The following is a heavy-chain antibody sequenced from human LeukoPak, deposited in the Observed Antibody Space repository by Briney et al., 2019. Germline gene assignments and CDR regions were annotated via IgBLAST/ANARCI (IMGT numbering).Heavy chain of an antibody. CDR3: AIGCKGDCLSSGYEF. Sequence: RGSLRLSCAASGFIFNNYAMNWVRQAPGKGLEWVSGLSDDGFKTYYGDSVKGRFTISRDNSQSTMDLLMNSLRAEDTATYYCAIGCKGDCLSSGYEFWGQGILVTVSS. J-gene: IGHJ4*02. D-gene: IGHD2-21*02. V-gene: IGHV3-23*01. CDR2: LSDDGFKT. CDR1: GFIFNNYA.